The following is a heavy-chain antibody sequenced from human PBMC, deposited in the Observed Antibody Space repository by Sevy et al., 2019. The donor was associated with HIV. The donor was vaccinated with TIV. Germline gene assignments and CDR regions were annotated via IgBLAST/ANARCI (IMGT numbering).Heavy chain of an antibody. D-gene: IGHD3-22*01. CDR2: IYSGGST. V-gene: IGHV3-53*01. Sequence: GGSLRLSCAASGFTVSTNYMSWVRQAPGKGLEWVSVIYSGGSTYYADSVKGRFTISRDNSKNTLYLQMNSLRAEDTAVYYCARQYYCDSSAPYYFDYWGQGTLVTVSS. CDR3: ARQYYCDSSAPYYFDY. J-gene: IGHJ4*02. CDR1: GFTVSTNY.